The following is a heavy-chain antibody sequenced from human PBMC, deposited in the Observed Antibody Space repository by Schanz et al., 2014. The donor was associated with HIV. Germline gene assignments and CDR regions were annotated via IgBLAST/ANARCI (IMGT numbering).Heavy chain of an antibody. V-gene: IGHV4-34*02. CDR3: ARAKWPPRNRHFDF. D-gene: IGHD5-12*01. Sequence: QVQLQQWGAGLLKPSETLSLTCAVYGSSVTYFYWSWIRQSPGKGLEWIAEVNHSGEANHNPSLKSRVTISVDTSKNQFSLKLDAVTAADTAVYYCARAKWPPRNRHFDFWGQGNLVTVS. CDR2: VNHSGEA. J-gene: IGHJ4*02. CDR1: GSSVTYFY.